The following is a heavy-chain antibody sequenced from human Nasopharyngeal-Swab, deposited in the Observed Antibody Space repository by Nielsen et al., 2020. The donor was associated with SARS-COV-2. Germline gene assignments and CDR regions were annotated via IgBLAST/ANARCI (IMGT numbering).Heavy chain of an antibody. V-gene: IGHV4-34*01. CDR1: GGSFSGYY. D-gene: IGHD2-2*01. J-gene: IGHJ6*03. CDR2: INHSGST. Sequence: SETLSLTFAVYGGSFSGYYWSWIRQPPGKGLEWIGEINHSGSTNYNPSLKSRVTISVDTSKKQFSLRLSSLTAADTAVYYCARHAPPVYYYYMDVWGKGTTVTVSS. CDR3: ARHAPPVYYYYMDV.